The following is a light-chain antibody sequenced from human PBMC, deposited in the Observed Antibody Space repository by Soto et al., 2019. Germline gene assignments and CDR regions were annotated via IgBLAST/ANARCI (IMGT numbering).Light chain of an antibody. V-gene: IGKV3-11*01. J-gene: IGKJ5*01. CDR3: QQHNNWPPIT. Sequence: EIVLTQSPATLSLSPGERATLSCRASQSISSYLAWYQQKPDQAPRLLIYDASNRATGIPARFSGSGSGTEFTLIITSLQSEDCGVYYCQQHNNWPPITFGQGTRLEI. CDR1: QSISSY. CDR2: DAS.